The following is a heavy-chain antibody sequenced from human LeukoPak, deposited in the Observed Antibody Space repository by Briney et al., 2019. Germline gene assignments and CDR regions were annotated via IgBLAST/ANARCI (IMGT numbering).Heavy chain of an antibody. CDR3: AKFDSRGYYYVYFHH. CDR1: GFTFTSYA. D-gene: IGHD3-22*01. J-gene: IGHJ1*01. V-gene: IGHV3-23*01. Sequence: GGSLRLSCAASGFTFTSYAMSWVRQAPGKGLEWVSTITSSGASTYYADSVKGRFTISRDDSKNTLYLHMNSLRAEDTAIYYCAKFDSRGYYYVYFHHRGEGTLVTVSS. CDR2: ITSSGAST.